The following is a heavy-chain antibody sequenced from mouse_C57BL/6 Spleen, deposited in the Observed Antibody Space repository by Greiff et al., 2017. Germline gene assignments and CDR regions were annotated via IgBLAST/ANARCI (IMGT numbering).Heavy chain of an antibody. CDR3: ARVPTTVVAPFDD. CDR2: INYDGSST. D-gene: IGHD1-1*01. V-gene: IGHV5-16*01. Sequence: EVNVVESEGGLVQPGSSMKLSCTASGFTFSDYYMAWVRQVPEKGLEWVANINYDGSSTYYLDSLKSRFIISRDNAKNILYLQMSSLKSEYTATYYCARVPTTVVAPFDDWGQGTTLTVSA. J-gene: IGHJ2*01. CDR1: GFTFSDYY.